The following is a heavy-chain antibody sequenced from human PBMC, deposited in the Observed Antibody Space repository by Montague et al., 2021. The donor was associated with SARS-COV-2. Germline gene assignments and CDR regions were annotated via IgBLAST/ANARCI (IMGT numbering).Heavy chain of an antibody. Sequence: SLRFSCAPSGFTFSDYYMAWIRQAPGKGLEWVAYLSSTGTMTYYXESVRGRFSISRDNARSSLFLHMTNVRVEDTAVYYCARGTLGSGSYYDSWGQGTLVTVSA. CDR1: GFTFSDYY. D-gene: IGHD3-10*01. CDR3: ARGTLGSGSYYDS. CDR2: LSSTGTMT. V-gene: IGHV3-11*01. J-gene: IGHJ5*01.